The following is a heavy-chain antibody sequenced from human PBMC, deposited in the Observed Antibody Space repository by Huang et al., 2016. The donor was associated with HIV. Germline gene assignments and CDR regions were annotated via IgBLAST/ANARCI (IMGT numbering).Heavy chain of an antibody. CDR3: ASGEYGKNAYDI. CDR1: GGIITSRHHY. D-gene: IGHD2-2*01. J-gene: IGHJ3*02. CDR2: FYYRGDG. V-gene: IGHV4-39*01. Sequence: QLHLQQSGPGLVRPSETLSLICTVSGGIITSRHHYWGWIRQTPGNGLGWIGNFYYRGDGYDTPSLKNRVSRSIDTSKSQFSLRLSAGIATDTAVYYCASGEYGKNAYDIWGQGTVVTVSA.